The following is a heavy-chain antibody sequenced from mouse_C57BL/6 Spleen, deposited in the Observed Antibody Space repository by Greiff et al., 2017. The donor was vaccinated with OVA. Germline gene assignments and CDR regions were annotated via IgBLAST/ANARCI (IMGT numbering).Heavy chain of an antibody. J-gene: IGHJ4*01. CDR1: GYAFSSSW. Sequence: QVQLQQSGPELVKPGASVKISCKASGYAFSSSWMNWVKQRPGKGLEWIGRIYPGDGDTNYNGKFKGKATLTADKSSSTAYMQLSSLTSEDSAVYFCARRHYYGSYYAMDYWGQGTSVTVSS. V-gene: IGHV1-82*01. CDR3: ARRHYYGSYYAMDY. D-gene: IGHD1-1*01. CDR2: IYPGDGDT.